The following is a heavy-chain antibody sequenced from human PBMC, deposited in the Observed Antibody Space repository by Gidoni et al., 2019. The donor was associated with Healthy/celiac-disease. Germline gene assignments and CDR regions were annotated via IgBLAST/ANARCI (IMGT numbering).Heavy chain of an antibody. CDR1: GVTFSSYE. D-gene: IGHD6-13*01. CDR2: ISSSGSTI. V-gene: IGHV3-48*03. Sequence: QHGGSLRLSCAASGVTFSSYEMNWVRQAPGKGLEWVSYISSSGSTIYYADSVKGRFTISRDNAKNSLYLQMNRLRAEDTAVYYCARGRRAAAKRAFDIWGQGTMVTVSS. CDR3: ARGRRAAAKRAFDI. J-gene: IGHJ3*02.